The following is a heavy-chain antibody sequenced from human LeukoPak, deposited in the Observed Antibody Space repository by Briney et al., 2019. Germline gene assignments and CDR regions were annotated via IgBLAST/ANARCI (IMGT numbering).Heavy chain of an antibody. CDR2: VYNTDNT. V-gene: IGHV3-53*01. CDR1: GFTYSILA. Sequence: GGSLRLSCPAAGFTYSILAISCVRQAPGKGLEWVSIVYNTDNTYYVDSVKGRFTISRDNSKNTLYLQMNSLRAEDTAVYYCAREYRNYYFDYWGQGALVTVSS. CDR3: AREYRNYYFDY. D-gene: IGHD5-18*01. J-gene: IGHJ4*02.